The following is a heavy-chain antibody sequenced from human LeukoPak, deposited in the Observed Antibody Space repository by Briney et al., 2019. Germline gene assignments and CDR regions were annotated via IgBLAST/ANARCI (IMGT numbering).Heavy chain of an antibody. CDR3: ARDSYGSGSYVPNAFDI. V-gene: IGHV3-21*01. D-gene: IGHD3-10*01. CDR1: GFTFSSYS. J-gene: IGHJ3*02. CDR2: ISSSSSYI. Sequence: GGSLRLSCAASGFTFSSYSMNWVRQAPGKGLEWVSSISSSSSYIYYADSVKGRFTISRDNAKNSLYLQMNSLRAEDTAVYYCARDSYGSGSYVPNAFDIWGQGTMVTVSS.